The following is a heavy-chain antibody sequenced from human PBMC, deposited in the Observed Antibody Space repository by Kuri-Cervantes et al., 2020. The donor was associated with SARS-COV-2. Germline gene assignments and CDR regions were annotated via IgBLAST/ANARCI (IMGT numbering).Heavy chain of an antibody. V-gene: IGHV1-46*01. CDR2: INPNAGST. D-gene: IGHD6-19*01. J-gene: IGHJ4*02. CDR1: GYTFTNDY. CDR3: AREGQWLVGSFDY. Sequence: GESLKISCRASGYTFTNDYMYWVRQAPGQGLERMGIINPNAGSTSYAQKLQGRVTMTRDTSTSTVYMELSSLRSEDTAVYYCAREGQWLVGSFDYWGQGTLVTVSS.